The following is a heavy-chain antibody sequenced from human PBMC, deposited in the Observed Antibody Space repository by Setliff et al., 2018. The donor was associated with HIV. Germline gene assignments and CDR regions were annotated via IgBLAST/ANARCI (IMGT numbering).Heavy chain of an antibody. D-gene: IGHD1-7*01. CDR2: INHSGST. CDR3: ARWRDNWNSGFDY. CDR1: GGSFSSYY. Sequence: PSETLSLTCAVYGGSFSSYYWSWIRQPPGKGLEWIGEINHSGSTNCNPSLKSRVTISVDTSKNQFSLKVSSVAAADTAVYYCARWRDNWNSGFDYWGQGTLVTVSS. J-gene: IGHJ4*02. V-gene: IGHV4-34*01.